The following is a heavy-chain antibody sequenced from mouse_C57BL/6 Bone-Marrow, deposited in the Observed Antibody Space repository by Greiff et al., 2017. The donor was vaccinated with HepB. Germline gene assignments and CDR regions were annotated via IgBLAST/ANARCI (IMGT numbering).Heavy chain of an antibody. CDR3: ARLGDGYWAWFAY. J-gene: IGHJ3*01. Sequence: QVQLQQSGPELVRPGASVKISCKASGYAFSSSWMNWVKQRPGKGLEWIGRIYPGDGDTNYNGKFKGKATLTADKSSSTAYMQLSSLTSEDSAVYFCARLGDGYWAWFAYWGQGTLVTVSA. CDR2: IYPGDGDT. V-gene: IGHV1-82*01. D-gene: IGHD2-3*01. CDR1: GYAFSSSW.